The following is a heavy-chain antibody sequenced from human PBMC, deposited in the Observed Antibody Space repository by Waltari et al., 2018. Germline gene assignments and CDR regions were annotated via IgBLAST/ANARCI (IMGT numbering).Heavy chain of an antibody. Sequence: EVHLLESGGGLVQPGGSLRLYCAASGFTFSTYAMIWVRQAPGKGLQWVSAISGSGGTIYDADAVKGRFTISRDKYKNTLYLQMNSLRAEDTAVYYCARQVGPDYWGQGTLVTVSS. CDR2: ISGSGGTI. D-gene: IGHD2-2*01. CDR3: ARQVGPDY. V-gene: IGHV3-23*01. CDR1: GFTFSTYA. J-gene: IGHJ4*02.